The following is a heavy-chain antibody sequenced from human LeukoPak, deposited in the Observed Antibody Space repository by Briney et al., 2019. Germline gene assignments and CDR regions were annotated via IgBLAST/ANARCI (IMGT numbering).Heavy chain of an antibody. CDR2: IYSGGST. CDR1: GFTFSSSY. D-gene: IGHD6-6*01. J-gene: IGHJ4*02. V-gene: IGHV3-53*01. Sequence: GGSLRLSCSASGFTFSSSYMSWVRQAPGKGLEWVAVIYSGGSTYYADSVKGRFTISRDNSKNTLYLQMNSLRIEDTAVYYCARVAFRSSSHISGIDYWGQGTLVTVSS. CDR3: ARVAFRSSSHISGIDY.